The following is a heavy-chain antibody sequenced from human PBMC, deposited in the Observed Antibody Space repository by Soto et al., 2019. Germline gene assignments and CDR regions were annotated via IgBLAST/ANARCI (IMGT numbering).Heavy chain of an antibody. V-gene: IGHV1-8*01. D-gene: IGHD3-10*01. CDR2: MNPNSGNT. CDR1: GYSFKTYD. J-gene: IGHJ4*02. CDR3: ARFRGSYQSEQ. Sequence: QEQLVQSGTEVKKPGASVMVSCEALGYSFKTYDINWVRQASGQGLEWMGWMNPNSGNTGYAQKFQGRASMTRDTSTDPAYMVLSRLRFDDTAVYYCARFRGSYQSEQWGQGTLVTVSS.